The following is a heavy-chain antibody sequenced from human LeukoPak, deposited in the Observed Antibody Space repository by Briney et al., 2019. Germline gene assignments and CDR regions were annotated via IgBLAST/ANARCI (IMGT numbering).Heavy chain of an antibody. CDR1: GGSISSGGYY. D-gene: IGHD6-19*01. J-gene: IGHJ4*02. Sequence: PSQTLSLTCTVSGGSISSGGYYWGWIRQPPGKGLEWIGSIYYSGSTYYNPSLKSRVTISVDTSKNQSSLKLSSVTAADTAVYYCARESYSSGSHYFDYWGQGTLVTVSS. V-gene: IGHV4-39*07. CDR3: ARESYSSGSHYFDY. CDR2: IYYSGST.